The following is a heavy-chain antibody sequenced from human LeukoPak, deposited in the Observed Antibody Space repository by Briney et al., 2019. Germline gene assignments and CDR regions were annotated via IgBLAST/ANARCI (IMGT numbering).Heavy chain of an antibody. V-gene: IGHV4-61*02. D-gene: IGHD2-21*02. CDR1: GGSISSGSYY. J-gene: IGHJ4*02. Sequence: SETLTLTCTVSGGSISSGSYYWSWIRQPAGKGLEWLGRIYTSGSTNYNSSLKSRVTISVDTSKNQFSLKLSSVTAADTAVYYCARGGYCGGDCYFYYWGQGTLVTVSS. CDR3: ARGGYCGGDCYFYY. CDR2: IYTSGST.